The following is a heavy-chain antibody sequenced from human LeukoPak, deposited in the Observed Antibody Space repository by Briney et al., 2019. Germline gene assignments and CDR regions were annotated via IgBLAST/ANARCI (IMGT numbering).Heavy chain of an antibody. Sequence: QPGGSLSLSCAASGFTFISYEMQWVRQAPGKGLVWVSRISTDVGRTSYADSVKSRFNIPRDNAKNTLYLQMNSLRAEDTAVYYCARELPREVTLDYWGQGTLVTVSS. CDR3: ARELPREVTLDY. D-gene: IGHD2-21*02. V-gene: IGHV3-74*01. CDR2: ISTDVGRT. J-gene: IGHJ4*02. CDR1: GFTFISYE.